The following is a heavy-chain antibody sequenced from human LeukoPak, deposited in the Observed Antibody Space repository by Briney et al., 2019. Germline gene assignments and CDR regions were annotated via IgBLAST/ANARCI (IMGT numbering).Heavy chain of an antibody. CDR3: ASEIIFGSFDY. J-gene: IGHJ4*02. V-gene: IGHV3-11*04. CDR2: ISGSGTTI. Sequence: GGSLRLSCAASGFTFSDYYMSWIRQAPGKGLEWVSYISGSGTTIYYADSVKGRFTISRDNSKNTLYLQMNSLRAEDTAVYYCASEIIFGSFDYWGQGTLVTVSS. D-gene: IGHD3-3*01. CDR1: GFTFSDYY.